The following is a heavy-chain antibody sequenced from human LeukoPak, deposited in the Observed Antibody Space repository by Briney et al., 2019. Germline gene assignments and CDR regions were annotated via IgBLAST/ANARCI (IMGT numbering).Heavy chain of an antibody. D-gene: IGHD3-16*01. J-gene: IGHJ4*02. Sequence: PGGSLRLSCAASGFTFSNYWMHWVRQAPGKGLVWVSRINSDGSITTYADSVKGRFTISRDNAKNTLYLQMNSLRADDTAVYYCARDGPALGAYWGQGTLVTVSS. V-gene: IGHV3-74*01. CDR3: ARDGPALGAY. CDR2: INSDGSIT. CDR1: GFTFSNYW.